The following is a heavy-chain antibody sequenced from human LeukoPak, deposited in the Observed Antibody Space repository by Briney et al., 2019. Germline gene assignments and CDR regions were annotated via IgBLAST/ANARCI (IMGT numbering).Heavy chain of an antibody. CDR2: IWYDGTNT. Sequence: GGSLRLSCAASGFTFSSYGMHWVRQAPGKGLEWVAVIWYDGTNTYYADSVKGRFTISRDNSKNTLYLQMNSLRAEDTAVYYCARGVKGAGTDYWGQGTLVTVSS. D-gene: IGHD6-13*01. CDR3: ARGVKGAGTDY. V-gene: IGHV3-33*01. CDR1: GFTFSSYG. J-gene: IGHJ4*02.